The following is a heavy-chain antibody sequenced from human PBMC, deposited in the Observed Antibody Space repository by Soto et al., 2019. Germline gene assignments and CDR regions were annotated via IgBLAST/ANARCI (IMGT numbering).Heavy chain of an antibody. J-gene: IGHJ5*02. V-gene: IGHV4-31*11. D-gene: IGHD3-3*01. CDR1: GGSISSGGYY. CDR2: IYYSGST. CDR3: SRDPNPIFDT. Sequence: QVQLQESGPGLVKPSQTLSLTCAVSGGSISSGGYYRSWIRQHPGKGLEWIGYIYYSGSTYYNPSLKSRVTISVDTAKNQSSLYRSSVTDADTAVYYCSRDPNPIFDTWGQGILVTVSS.